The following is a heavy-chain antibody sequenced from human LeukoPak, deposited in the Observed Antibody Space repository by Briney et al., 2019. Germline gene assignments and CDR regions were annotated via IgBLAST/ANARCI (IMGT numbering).Heavy chain of an antibody. Sequence: PSETLSLTCTVSGYSISSGYYWGWIRQPPGKGLEWIGSIYHSGSTYYNPSLKSRVTISVDTSKNQFSLKLSSVTAADTAVYYCARRCSSTSCYPFDYWGQGTLVTVSS. CDR3: ARRCSSTSCYPFDY. D-gene: IGHD2-2*01. V-gene: IGHV4-38-2*02. CDR2: IYHSGST. J-gene: IGHJ4*02. CDR1: GYSISSGYY.